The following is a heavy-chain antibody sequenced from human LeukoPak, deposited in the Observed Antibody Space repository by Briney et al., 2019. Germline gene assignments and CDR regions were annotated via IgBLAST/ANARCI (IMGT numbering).Heavy chain of an antibody. V-gene: IGHV3-11*04. Sequence: GGSLRLSCAASGFTFSDYYMSWIRQAPGKGLEWVSYISSSGSTIYYADSVKGRFTISRDNAKNSLYLQMNSLRAEDTAVYYCARELRDYYDSSGYLDYWGQGTLVTVSS. CDR2: ISSSGSTI. D-gene: IGHD3-22*01. J-gene: IGHJ4*02. CDR1: GFTFSDYY. CDR3: ARELRDYYDSSGYLDY.